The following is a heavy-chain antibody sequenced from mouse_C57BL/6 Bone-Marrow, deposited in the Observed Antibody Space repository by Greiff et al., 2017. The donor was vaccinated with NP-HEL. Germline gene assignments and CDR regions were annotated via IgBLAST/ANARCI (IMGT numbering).Heavy chain of an antibody. J-gene: IGHJ4*01. D-gene: IGHD2-5*01. CDR2: INPNNGGT. CDR3: ASYSNFYYYAMDY. CDR1: GYTFTDYN. V-gene: IGHV1-22*01. Sequence: VQLKESGPELVKPGASVKMSCKASGYTFTDYNMHWVKQSHGKSLEWIGYINPNNGGTSYNQKFKGKATLTVNKSSSTAYMELRSLTSEDSAVYYCASYSNFYYYAMDYWGQGISVTVSS.